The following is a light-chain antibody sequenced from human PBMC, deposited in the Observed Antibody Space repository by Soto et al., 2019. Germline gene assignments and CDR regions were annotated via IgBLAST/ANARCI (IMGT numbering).Light chain of an antibody. Sequence: DIQVTQSASTLSASVGDRVTITCRTSQSISTWLAWYQQEPGKAPKLLIHKASSLQSGVPSRFSGSGSGTDFTLTISSLHPDDFATYYCQQYNSYSPTFGQGTKADIK. CDR1: QSISTW. CDR2: KAS. V-gene: IGKV1-5*03. J-gene: IGKJ1*01. CDR3: QQYNSYSPT.